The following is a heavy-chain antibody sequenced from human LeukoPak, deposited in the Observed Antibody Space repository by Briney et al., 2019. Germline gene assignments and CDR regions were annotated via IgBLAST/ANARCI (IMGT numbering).Heavy chain of an antibody. CDR1: GGSISSSSYY. CDR3: ARQPFGGWYGGVDY. Sequence: SETLSLTCTVSGGSISSSSYYWGWIRQPPGKGLEWIGSIYYSGSTYYNPSLKSRVTISVDTSKNQFSLKLSSVTAADTAVYYCARQPFGGWYGGVDYWGQGTLVTVSS. J-gene: IGHJ4*02. CDR2: IYYSGST. V-gene: IGHV4-39*01. D-gene: IGHD6-19*01.